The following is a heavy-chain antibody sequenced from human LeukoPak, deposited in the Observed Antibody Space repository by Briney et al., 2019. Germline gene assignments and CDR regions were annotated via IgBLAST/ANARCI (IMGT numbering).Heavy chain of an antibody. CDR3: AREVVSSLSYFDS. Sequence: GGSLRLSCAASGFTVSSSYMYWVRQAPGKGLEWVSFFYRGDSTYYAESVRGRFTISRDNSKNTLYLLMNSLIPEDTAVYYCAREVVSSLSYFDSWGQGTLVTVSS. J-gene: IGHJ4*02. V-gene: IGHV3-53*01. CDR1: GFTVSSSY. CDR2: FYRGDST. D-gene: IGHD2-15*01.